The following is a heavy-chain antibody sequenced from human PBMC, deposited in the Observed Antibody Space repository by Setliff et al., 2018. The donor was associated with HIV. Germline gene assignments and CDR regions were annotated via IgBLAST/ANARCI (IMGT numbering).Heavy chain of an antibody. CDR3: TRGARPTDEYVWFDP. J-gene: IGHJ5*02. V-gene: IGHV3-49*03. CDR1: GLTFSDYP. CDR2: IRTKAYRGTT. Sequence: PGGSLRLSCATSGLTFSDYPMSWFRQAPGKGLEWVSFIRTKAYRGTTEYAASVEGRFSISRDDSKSIAYLQMNSLTTEDTAVYYCTRGARPTDEYVWFDPWGQGTLVTVSS. D-gene: IGHD4-17*01.